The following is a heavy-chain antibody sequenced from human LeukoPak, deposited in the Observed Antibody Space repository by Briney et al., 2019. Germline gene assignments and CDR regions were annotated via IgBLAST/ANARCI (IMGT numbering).Heavy chain of an antibody. D-gene: IGHD4-17*01. J-gene: IGHJ5*02. CDR3: AKGLTTVTTGEFDP. CDR2: ISGGGGST. CDR1: GFTFSSYA. Sequence: PGGSLRLPCAASGFTFSSYAMSSARHAPGKGLECLSVISGGGGSTYYADSVKGRFTISRDNSKNTLYLQMNSLRAEDTAVYYCAKGLTTVTTGEFDPWGQGTPVTVSS. V-gene: IGHV3-23*01.